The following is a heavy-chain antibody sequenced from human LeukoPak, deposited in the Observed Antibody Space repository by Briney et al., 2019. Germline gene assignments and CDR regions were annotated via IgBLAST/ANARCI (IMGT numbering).Heavy chain of an antibody. CDR1: GGSFSNYD. V-gene: IGHV4-34*01. CDR2: LHHSGRT. J-gene: IGHJ5*01. Sequence: SETLSLTCAVYGGSFSNYDWTWIRQPPGKGLEWIGELHHSGRTNYNPSLKSRITISADTSKMQFSLRLNSVTAAETAVYYCARGRSRVTIFGVALNWLDSWGQGNLVTVSS. D-gene: IGHD3-3*01. CDR3: ARGRSRVTIFGVALNWLDS.